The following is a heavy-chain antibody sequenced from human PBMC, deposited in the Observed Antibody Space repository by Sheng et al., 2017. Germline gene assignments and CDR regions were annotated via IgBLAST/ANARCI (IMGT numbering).Heavy chain of an antibody. CDR3: ARGWFGELLFSFDY. Sequence: EVQLVESGGGLVQSGGSLRLSCAASGFTFSSYWMSWVRQAPGKGLEWVANIKQDGSEKYYVDSVKGRFTISRDNAKNSLYLQMNSLRAEDTAVYYCARGWFGELLFSFDYWGQGTLVTVSS. V-gene: IGHV3-7*01. D-gene: IGHD3-10*01. J-gene: IGHJ4*02. CDR2: IKQDGSEK. CDR1: GFTFSSYW.